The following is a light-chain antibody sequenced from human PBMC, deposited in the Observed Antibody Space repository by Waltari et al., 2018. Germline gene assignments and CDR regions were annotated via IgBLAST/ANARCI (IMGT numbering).Light chain of an antibody. CDR1: SSDIGSSKY. Sequence: QSALTQPPSASGSPGQSVTISCTGTSSDIGSSKYVSWYQQHPPKAPKLMIYEVNKRPSGVPDRFSGSKSGNTASLTVSGLQADDEADYYCSSYAGSSKLIFGGVTKLTVL. V-gene: IGLV2-8*01. J-gene: IGLJ2*01. CDR3: SSYAGSSKLI. CDR2: EVN.